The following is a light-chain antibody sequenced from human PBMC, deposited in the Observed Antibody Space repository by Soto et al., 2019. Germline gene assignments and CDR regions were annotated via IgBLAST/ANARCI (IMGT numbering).Light chain of an antibody. CDR1: QSITNK. CDR3: QHYYTYPLT. V-gene: IGKV1-5*01. J-gene: IGKJ4*01. Sequence: DIQMTQSPSTLSASVGDTVTITCRASQSITNKLAWYQQKPGKGPKVLIYDASNLESGVPSRFSGSGSGTEFALTISSLQPDDFATYYFQHYYTYPLTFGGGTKVEIK. CDR2: DAS.